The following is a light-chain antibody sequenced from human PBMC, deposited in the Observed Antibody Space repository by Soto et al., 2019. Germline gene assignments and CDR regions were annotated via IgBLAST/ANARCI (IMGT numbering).Light chain of an antibody. Sequence: QSVLTQPPSASGSPGQSVTISCTGTSSDIGVYDYVSWYLRHPGKAPKLVIYDVTMRPSGVPDRFSGSKSGNTASLTVSGLHAEDEADYFCGSYAGTKNFVVLVGWTKLTVL. CDR3: GSYAGTKNFVV. V-gene: IGLV2-8*01. CDR1: SSDIGVYDY. J-gene: IGLJ2*01. CDR2: DVT.